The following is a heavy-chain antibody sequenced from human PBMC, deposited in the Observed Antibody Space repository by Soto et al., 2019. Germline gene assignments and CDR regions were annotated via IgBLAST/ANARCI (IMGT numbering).Heavy chain of an antibody. CDR1: GFTVSSNY. CDR2: IYRGGST. CDR3: ARDLNGFSYY. J-gene: IGHJ4*02. V-gene: IGHV3-66*01. D-gene: IGHD2-8*01. Sequence: EVQLVESGGGLVQPGGSLRLSCAASGFTVSSNYMSWVRQAPGKGLEWVSVIYRGGSTYYADSVKGRFTISRDNSKNPLYLQMNCLRAEDTAVYYCARDLNGFSYYWGQGTLVTVSS.